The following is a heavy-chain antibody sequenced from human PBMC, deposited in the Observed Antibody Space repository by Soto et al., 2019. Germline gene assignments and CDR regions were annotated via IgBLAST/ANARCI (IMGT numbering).Heavy chain of an antibody. CDR3: VTLGYYYDSSGSMDY. Sequence: ASVKVSCKASGGTFSSYAISWVRQAPGQGLEWMGGIIPIFGTANYAQKFQGRVTITADESTSTAYMELSSLRSEDTAVYYCVTLGYYYDSSGSMDYWGQGTLVTVSS. J-gene: IGHJ4*02. CDR2: IIPIFGTA. V-gene: IGHV1-69*13. CDR1: GGTFSSYA. D-gene: IGHD3-22*01.